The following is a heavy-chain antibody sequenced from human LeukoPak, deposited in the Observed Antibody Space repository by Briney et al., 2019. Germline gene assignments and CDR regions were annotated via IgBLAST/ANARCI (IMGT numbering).Heavy chain of an antibody. CDR3: ARERFPSGWYDY. V-gene: IGHV3-53*01. CDR2: IYSGGST. D-gene: IGHD6-19*01. J-gene: IGHJ4*02. Sequence: GGSLRLSCAASGFTVSSNYMSWVRQAPGKGLEWVSVIYSGGSTYYADSVKGRFTISRDNSKNTLYLQMNSLRAEDTAVYYCARERFPSGWYDYWGQGTLVTVSS. CDR1: GFTVSSNY.